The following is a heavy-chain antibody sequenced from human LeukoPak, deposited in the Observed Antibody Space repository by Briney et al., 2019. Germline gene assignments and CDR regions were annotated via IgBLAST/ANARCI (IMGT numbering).Heavy chain of an antibody. D-gene: IGHD2-15*01. CDR1: GYTFNNYG. CDR2: ISVYNGNT. J-gene: IGHJ4*02. CDR3: AREDHGYCSGAGCYEADIDY. Sequence: ASVKVSCKASGYTFNNYGISWVRQAPGQGLEWMGWISVYNGNTNYAQKLQGRVTMTTDTSTSTAYMELRSLRSDDTAVYFCAREDHGYCSGAGCYEADIDYWGQGTLVTVSS. V-gene: IGHV1-18*01.